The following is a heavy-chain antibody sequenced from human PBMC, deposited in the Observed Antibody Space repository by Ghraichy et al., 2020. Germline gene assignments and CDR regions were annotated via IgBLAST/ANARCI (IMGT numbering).Heavy chain of an antibody. Sequence: SETLSLTCAVYGGSFSGYYWSWIRQPPGKGLEWIGEINHSGSTNYNPSLKSRVTISVDTSKNQFSLKLSSVTAADTAVYYCARGRGAINGMDVWGQGTTVTVSS. CDR2: INHSGST. CDR1: GGSFSGYY. V-gene: IGHV4-34*01. CDR3: ARGRGAINGMDV. J-gene: IGHJ6*02. D-gene: IGHD2-2*02.